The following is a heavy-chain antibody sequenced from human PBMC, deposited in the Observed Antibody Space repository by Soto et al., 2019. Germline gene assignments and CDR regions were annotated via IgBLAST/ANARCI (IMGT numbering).Heavy chain of an antibody. CDR1: GYTFTSYD. V-gene: IGHV1-8*01. J-gene: IGHJ3*02. D-gene: IGHD3-10*01. Sequence: QVQLVQSGAEVKKPGASVKVSCKASGYTFTSYDINWVRQATGQGLEWMGWMNPNSGNTGYAQKFQGRVTMTRNTSISTDYMELSSLRSEDTAVYYCARGIKYYASGDDAFDIWGQGTMVTVSS. CDR3: ARGIKYYASGDDAFDI. CDR2: MNPNSGNT.